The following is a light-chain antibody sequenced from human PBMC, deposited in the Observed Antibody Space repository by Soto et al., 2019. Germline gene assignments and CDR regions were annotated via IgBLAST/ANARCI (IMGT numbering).Light chain of an antibody. Sequence: EIVLTQSPGTLSLSPGERATLSCRASQSVSSSSLAWYQQKPAQAPRLLIYVASNRATGIPDRFSGSGSGTDFTLTISRLEPEDFAVYYCQQYGSSSYTFGQGTKLEIK. CDR1: QSVSSSS. V-gene: IGKV3-20*01. CDR2: VAS. J-gene: IGKJ2*01. CDR3: QQYGSSSYT.